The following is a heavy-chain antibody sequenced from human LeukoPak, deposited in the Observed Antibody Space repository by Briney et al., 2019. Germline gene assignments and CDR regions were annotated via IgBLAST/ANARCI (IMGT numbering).Heavy chain of an antibody. CDR2: ISTSSNTI. J-gene: IGHJ3*02. Sequence: GGSLRLSCEASGFNFSDYYMSWIRQAPGKGLEWLSYISTSSNTIYYAESVKGRFTISSDNAKNSLYLQMNSLRAEDTAVYYCAREGQWRSFDIWGQGTMVTVSS. CDR1: GFNFSDYY. CDR3: AREGQWRSFDI. D-gene: IGHD6-19*01. V-gene: IGHV3-11*04.